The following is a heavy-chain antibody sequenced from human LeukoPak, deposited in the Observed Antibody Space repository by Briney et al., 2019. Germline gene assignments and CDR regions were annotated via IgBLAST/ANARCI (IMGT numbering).Heavy chain of an antibody. D-gene: IGHD6-19*01. J-gene: IGHJ4*02. CDR2: FDPEDGET. V-gene: IGHV1-24*01. Sequence: GASVKVSCRVSGYTLTELSMHWVRQAPGKGLEWMGGFDPEDGETIYAQKFQGRVTMTEDTSTDTAYMELSSLRSEDTAVYYCATGGPDSSGFDYWGQGTLVTVSS. CDR1: GYTLTELS. CDR3: ATGGPDSSGFDY.